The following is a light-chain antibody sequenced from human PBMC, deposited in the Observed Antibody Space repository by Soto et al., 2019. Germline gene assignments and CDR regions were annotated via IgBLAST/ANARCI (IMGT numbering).Light chain of an antibody. CDR2: AAS. CDR1: QSISTY. V-gene: IGKV1-39*01. CDR3: QQRYSTPLT. Sequence: DIQMAQSPSSLSASVGDRVTITCRTSQSISTYLNWYQQKPGKAPNLLIYAASRLQSGVPSRFGGSGSETEFTLTINNLQPEDFAPYYCQQRYSTPLTFGGGTKVEIK. J-gene: IGKJ4*01.